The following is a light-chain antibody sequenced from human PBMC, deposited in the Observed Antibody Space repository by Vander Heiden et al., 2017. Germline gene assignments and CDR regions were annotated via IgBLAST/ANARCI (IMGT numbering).Light chain of an antibody. J-gene: IGLJ1*01. CDR3: AAWDDSLNGYV. CDR1: SSNIGSNT. V-gene: IGLV1-44*01. Sequence: SFLTQPPSASGTPGQRVTSSCSGSSSNIGSNTVNWYQQLPGTAPKLPDRFSGSKSGTSASLAISGLQSEDEADYYCAAWDDSLNGYVFGTGTKVTVL.